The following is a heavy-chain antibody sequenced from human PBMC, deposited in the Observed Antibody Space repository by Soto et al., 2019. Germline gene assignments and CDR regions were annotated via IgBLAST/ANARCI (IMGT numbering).Heavy chain of an antibody. CDR3: ASSYYTGFDP. D-gene: IGHD1-26*01. J-gene: IGHJ5*02. CDR1: GYPFIKYG. CDR2: IKVDSGYT. V-gene: IGHV1-18*04. Sequence: QLQLVQSAAEVKKPGASVRVSCKAYGYPFIKYGISWIRQAPEQGLEWMGWIKVDSGYTNYAQKFQGRVTMTEDTSSDTAFMELRSLRLDDTAVYFCASSYYTGFDPWGQGTLVSVSS.